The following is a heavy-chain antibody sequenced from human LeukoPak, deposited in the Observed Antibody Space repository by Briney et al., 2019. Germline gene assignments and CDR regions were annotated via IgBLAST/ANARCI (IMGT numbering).Heavy chain of an antibody. D-gene: IGHD3-16*01. V-gene: IGHV3-30*01. Sequence: GRTLRLSSAASGFTFSRYAMLWVTQAPSKDLEGVTVISYDGRNKYYADSVKGRFTNSRDNYKNALYLQMNSLRAENTAVYYCARGLPRDIRGGFDYWGQGTLVTVS. CDR2: ISYDGRNK. J-gene: IGHJ4*02. CDR3: ARGLPRDIRGGFDY. CDR1: GFTFSRYA.